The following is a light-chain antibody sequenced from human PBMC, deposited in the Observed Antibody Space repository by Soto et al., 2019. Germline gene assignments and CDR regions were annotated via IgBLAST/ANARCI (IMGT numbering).Light chain of an antibody. Sequence: EFVLTQSPGTLSLSPGERATLSCRASQTVRNNYLAWYQQKPGQAPRLLIYDASRRATDIPDRFSGSGSGTEFTLTISSLEPEDFAVYYCQQRSNWPITFGQGTRLEIK. CDR2: DAS. J-gene: IGKJ5*01. V-gene: IGKV3D-20*02. CDR1: QTVRNNY. CDR3: QQRSNWPIT.